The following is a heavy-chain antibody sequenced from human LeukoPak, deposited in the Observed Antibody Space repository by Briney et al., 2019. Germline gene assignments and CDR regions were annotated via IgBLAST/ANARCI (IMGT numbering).Heavy chain of an antibody. CDR2: ISSSGSTI. Sequence: GGSLRLSCAASGFTFSSYAMSWIRQAPGKGLEWVSYISSSGSTIYYADSVKGRFTISRDNAKNSLYLQMNSLRAEDTAVYYCARGDFNFWSGYYPYYFDYWGQGTLVTVSS. CDR3: ARGDFNFWSGYYPYYFDY. D-gene: IGHD3-3*01. V-gene: IGHV3-11*01. CDR1: GFTFSSYA. J-gene: IGHJ4*02.